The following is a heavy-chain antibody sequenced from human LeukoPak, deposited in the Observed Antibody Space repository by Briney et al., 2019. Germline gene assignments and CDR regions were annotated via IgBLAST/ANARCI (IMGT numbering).Heavy chain of an antibody. J-gene: IGHJ4*02. CDR2: IYYSGST. CDR1: GGSFSGYY. V-gene: IGHV4-31*11. Sequence: SETLSLTCAVYGGSFSGYYWSWIRQHPGKGLEWIGYIYYSGSTYYNPSLKSRVTISVDTSKNQFSLKLSSVTAADTAVYYCARYHDSSGYYYFDYWGQGTLVTVSS. CDR3: ARYHDSSGYYYFDY. D-gene: IGHD3-22*01.